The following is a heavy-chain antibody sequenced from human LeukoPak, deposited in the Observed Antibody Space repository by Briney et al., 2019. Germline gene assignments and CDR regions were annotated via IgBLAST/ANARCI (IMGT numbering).Heavy chain of an antibody. CDR1: GYTFTNYA. CDR2: INTNTGNP. CDR3: ARVPFVVMGDTGNWFDP. J-gene: IGHJ5*02. Sequence: ASVKVSCKASGYTFTNYAMNWVRQAPGQGLEWMGWINTNTGNPTYAQGFTGRFVFSLDASVSTAYLQIRRLKAEDTAVYYCARVPFVVMGDTGNWFDPWGQGTPVTVSS. D-gene: IGHD2-8*01. V-gene: IGHV7-4-1*01.